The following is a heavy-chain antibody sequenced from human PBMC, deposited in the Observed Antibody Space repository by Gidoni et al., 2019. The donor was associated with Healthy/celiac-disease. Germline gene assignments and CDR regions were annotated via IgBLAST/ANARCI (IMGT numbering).Heavy chain of an antibody. CDR2: IYYSGST. V-gene: IGHV4-39*01. D-gene: IGHD5-18*01. CDR1: GGSISSSSYY. CDR3: ARCMMEFTAMVYFDY. J-gene: IGHJ4*02. Sequence: QLQLQESGPGLVKPSETLSLTCTVSGGSISSSSYYWGWIRQPPGKGLEWIGSIYYSGSTYYNPSLKSRVTISVDTSKNQFSLKLSSVTAADTAVYYCARCMMEFTAMVYFDYWGQGTLVTVSS.